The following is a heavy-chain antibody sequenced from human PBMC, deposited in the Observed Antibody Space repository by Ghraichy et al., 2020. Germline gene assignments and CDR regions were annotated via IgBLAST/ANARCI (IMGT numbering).Heavy chain of an antibody. CDR3: AKVAGSLYYYYGMDV. CDR1: GFAFDDYA. Sequence: GGSLRLSCAASGFAFDDYAMHWVRQAPGKGLEWVSGISWSSGTIAYADSVKGRFTISRDNAKKSLHLQMNSLRVEDTALYYCAKVAGSLYYYYGMDVWGQGTTVTVSS. CDR2: ISWSSGTI. J-gene: IGHJ6*02. V-gene: IGHV3-9*01.